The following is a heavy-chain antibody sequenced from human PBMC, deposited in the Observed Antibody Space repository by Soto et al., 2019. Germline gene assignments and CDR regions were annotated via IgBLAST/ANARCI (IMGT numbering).Heavy chain of an antibody. D-gene: IGHD5-12*01. V-gene: IGHV4-34*01. CDR1: GGSLTGYY. CDR3: ARGQEGIVATH. CDR2: VKDGGST. J-gene: IGHJ4*02. Sequence: QVQLQQWGPGLLKPSETLSLTCTVNGGSLTGYYWSWIRQPPGKGLEWIGEVKDGGSTNYSPSLRGRVSISADTSKNHFSLRLNSVTAADTAVYFCARGQEGIVATHWDQGALVTVSS.